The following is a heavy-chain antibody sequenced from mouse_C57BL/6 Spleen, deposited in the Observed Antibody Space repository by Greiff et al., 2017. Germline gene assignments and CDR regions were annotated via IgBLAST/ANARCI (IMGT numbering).Heavy chain of an antibody. Sequence: EVNLVESGGGLVKPGGSLKLSCAASGFTFSSYTMSWVRQTPEKRLEWVATISGGGGNTYYPDSVKGRFTISRDNAKNTLYLQMSSLRSEDTALYYCARHPYDGYYGAMDYWGQGTSVTVSS. V-gene: IGHV5-9*01. J-gene: IGHJ4*01. D-gene: IGHD2-3*01. CDR2: ISGGGGNT. CDR3: ARHPYDGYYGAMDY. CDR1: GFTFSSYT.